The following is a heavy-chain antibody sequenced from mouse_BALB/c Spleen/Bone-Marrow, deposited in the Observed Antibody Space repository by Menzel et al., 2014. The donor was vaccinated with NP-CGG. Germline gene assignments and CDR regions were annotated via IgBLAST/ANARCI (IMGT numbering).Heavy chain of an antibody. J-gene: IGHJ2*03. Sequence: EVQVVESGGGLVQPGGSLKLSCAASGFTFSSYGMSWVRQTPDKRLELVATINSNGGSTYYPDSVKGRFTISRDNAKDTLCLQMSSLKSEDIAMYYCARVWYFDYWGQGTSLTVSS. CDR1: GFTFSSYG. CDR2: INSNGGST. V-gene: IGHV5-6-3*01. CDR3: ARVWYFDY.